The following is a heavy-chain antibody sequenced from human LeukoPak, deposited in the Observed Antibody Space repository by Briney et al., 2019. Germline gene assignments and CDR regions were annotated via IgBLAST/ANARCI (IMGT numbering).Heavy chain of an antibody. Sequence: ASVKVSCKASGYTFTSYDINWVRQATGQGLEWMGWMNPNSGNTGYAQKFQGRVTITRNTSISTAYMELSSLRSEDTAVYYCARVTALYYYMDVWGKGTTVTVSS. CDR2: MNPNSGNT. V-gene: IGHV1-8*03. CDR3: ARVTALYYYMDV. CDR1: GYTFTSYD. J-gene: IGHJ6*03.